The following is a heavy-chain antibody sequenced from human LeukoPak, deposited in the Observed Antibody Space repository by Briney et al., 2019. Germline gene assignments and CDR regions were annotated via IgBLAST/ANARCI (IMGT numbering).Heavy chain of an antibody. D-gene: IGHD3-16*01. J-gene: IGHJ5*02. V-gene: IGHV4-59*08. Sequence: PSETLSLTCAVYGGSISSYYWSWIRQPPGKGLEWIGYIYYSGSTNYNPSLKSRVTISVDTSKNQFSLKLSSVTAADTAVYYCARRSLGKGSWFDPWGQGTLVTVSS. CDR2: IYYSGST. CDR1: GGSISSYY. CDR3: ARRSLGKGSWFDP.